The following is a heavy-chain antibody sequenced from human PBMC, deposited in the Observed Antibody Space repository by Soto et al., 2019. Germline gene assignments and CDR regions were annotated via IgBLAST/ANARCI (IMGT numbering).Heavy chain of an antibody. CDR2: IWHDGSQE. CDR1: GFTFSSHG. D-gene: IGHD4-4*01. Sequence: QVQLVESGGGVVQPGRSLRLSCAASGFTFSSHGMHWVRQAPGKVLEWVAVIWHDGSQEYYADSVRGRFTISRDNSKNMVYVQMNSLRDEDKAVYKCARVGHLTTNYGMDVWGQGTTVTVSS. V-gene: IGHV3-33*01. J-gene: IGHJ6*02. CDR3: ARVGHLTTNYGMDV.